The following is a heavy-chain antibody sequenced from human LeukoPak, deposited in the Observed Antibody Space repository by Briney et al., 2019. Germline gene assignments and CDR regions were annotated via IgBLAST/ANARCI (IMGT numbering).Heavy chain of an antibody. CDR3: ARGFGSSSWYSYYYYYMDV. V-gene: IGHV7-4-1*02. CDR2: INTNTGNP. J-gene: IGHJ6*03. Sequence: ASVKVSCKASGYTFTSYAMNWVRQAPGQGLEWMGWINTNTGNPTYAQGFTGRFVFSLDTSVSTAYPQISSLKAEDTAVYYCARGFGSSSWYSYYYYYMDVWGKGTTVTVSS. D-gene: IGHD6-13*01. CDR1: GYTFTSYA.